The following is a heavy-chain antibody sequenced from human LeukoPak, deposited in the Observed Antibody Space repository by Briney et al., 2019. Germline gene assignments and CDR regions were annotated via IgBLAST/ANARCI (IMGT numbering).Heavy chain of an antibody. V-gene: IGHV3-23*01. Sequence: GGSLRLSCAASGFTFTNYAMSWVRPAPGKGLEWVSAITGSGGTTSYTDSVKGRFPIHKDHSKNTASLQMKRLRAEDTAIYYFAKSANFDGWGQGALVTVSS. CDR1: GFTFTNYA. CDR2: ITGSGGTT. CDR3: AKSANFDG. J-gene: IGHJ4*02.